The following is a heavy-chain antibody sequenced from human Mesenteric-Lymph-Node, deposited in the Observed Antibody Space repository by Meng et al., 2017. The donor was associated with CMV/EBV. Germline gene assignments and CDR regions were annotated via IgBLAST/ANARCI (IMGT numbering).Heavy chain of an antibody. CDR3: ARADRGAFDI. D-gene: IGHD1-14*01. CDR1: GFTVSNNY. V-gene: IGHV3-66*02. CDR2: IYSNSTT. Sequence: GESLKISCAASGFTVSNNYMSWVRQAPGKGLEWVSVIYSNSTTYYADSVKGRFTISRDNSKNTLYLQMNSLRAEDTAVYYCARADRGAFDIWGQGTMVTVSS. J-gene: IGHJ3*02.